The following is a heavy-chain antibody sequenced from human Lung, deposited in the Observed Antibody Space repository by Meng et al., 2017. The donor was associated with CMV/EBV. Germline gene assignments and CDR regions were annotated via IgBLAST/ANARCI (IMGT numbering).Heavy chain of an antibody. CDR2: LNPESGGT. J-gene: IGHJ5*01. V-gene: IGHV1-2*02. D-gene: IGHD6-13*01. CDR3: ARGADSSSWYSPYDS. Sequence: ASVXVSXKTSGYKFTDYYLHWVRQAPGQGLEWMGWLNPESGGTNSAQKFKGRVTMTRDTSITEAYMELSRLTSDDTAVYFCARGADSSSWYSPYDSWGHGTLVTVSS. CDR1: GYKFTDYY.